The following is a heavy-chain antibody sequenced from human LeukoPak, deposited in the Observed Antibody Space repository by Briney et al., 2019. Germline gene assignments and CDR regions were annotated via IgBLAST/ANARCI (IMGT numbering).Heavy chain of an antibody. V-gene: IGHV3-74*01. CDR2: INSDGFST. Sequence: GGSLRLSCAASGFTFSSYWMHWVRQGPGKGLVWVSRINSDGFSTTYADSVKGRFTISRDNAKNSLYLQLNSLRAEDTAIYYCATATGSGLDYYYYYYMDVWGKGTTVTVSS. CDR3: ATATGSGLDYYYYYYMDV. D-gene: IGHD3-10*01. CDR1: GFTFSSYW. J-gene: IGHJ6*03.